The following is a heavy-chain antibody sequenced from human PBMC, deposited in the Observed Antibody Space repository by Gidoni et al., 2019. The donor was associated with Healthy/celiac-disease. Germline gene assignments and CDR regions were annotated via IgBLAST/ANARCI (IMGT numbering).Heavy chain of an antibody. V-gene: IGHV4-39*01. CDR3: ASRLYSSSWRVFDY. J-gene: IGHJ4*02. Sequence: QLQLQESGPGLVKPSETRSLTCTVSGGSISSSSYYWGWIRPPPGKGLDWIGSIYYSGSTYYNPSLKSRVTISVDTSKNQFSLNLSSVTASDTAVYYCASRLYSSSWRVFDYWGQGTLVTVSS. CDR1: GGSISSSSYY. CDR2: IYYSGST. D-gene: IGHD6-13*01.